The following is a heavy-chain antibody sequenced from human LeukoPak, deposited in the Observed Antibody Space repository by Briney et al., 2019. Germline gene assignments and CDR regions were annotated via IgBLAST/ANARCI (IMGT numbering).Heavy chain of an antibody. CDR3: ARDGVVVGMDV. J-gene: IGHJ6*04. Sequence: PSQTLSLTCTVSGGSISSGSYYWSWIRQPAGKGLEWIGRIYTSGSTNYNPSLKSRVTMSVDTSKNQFSLKLSSVTAADTAVYYCARDGVVVGMDVWGKGTTVTVSS. CDR2: IYTSGST. V-gene: IGHV4-61*02. CDR1: GGSISSGSYY. D-gene: IGHD3-22*01.